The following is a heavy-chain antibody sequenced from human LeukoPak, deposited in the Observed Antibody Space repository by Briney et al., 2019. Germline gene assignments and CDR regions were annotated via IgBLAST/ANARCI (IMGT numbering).Heavy chain of an antibody. J-gene: IGHJ4*02. CDR1: GGTFSSYA. CDR2: IIPIFGTA. D-gene: IGHD6-19*01. CDR3: AGTWSSGWYFGYFDY. Sequence: ASVKVSCKASGGTFSSYAISWVRQAPGQGLEWMGGIIPIFGTANYAQKFQGRVTITADESTSTAYMELSSLRSEDTAVYYCAGTWSSGWYFGYFDYWGQGTLVTVSS. V-gene: IGHV1-69*13.